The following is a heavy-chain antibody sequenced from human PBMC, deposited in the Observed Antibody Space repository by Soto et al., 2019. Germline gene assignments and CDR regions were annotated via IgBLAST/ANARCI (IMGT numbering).Heavy chain of an antibody. CDR1: GFTFSDYY. J-gene: IGHJ5*02. D-gene: IGHD3-3*01. CDR2: ISSSGSTI. V-gene: IGHV3-11*01. CDR3: ARGGLAYYDFWSGYYTGWFDP. Sequence: GGPLRLSCAASGFTFSDYYMSWIRQAPGKGLEWVSYISSSGSTIYYADSVKGRFTISRDNAKNSLYLQMNSLRAEDTAVYYCARGGLAYYDFWSGYYTGWFDPWGQGTLVTVSS.